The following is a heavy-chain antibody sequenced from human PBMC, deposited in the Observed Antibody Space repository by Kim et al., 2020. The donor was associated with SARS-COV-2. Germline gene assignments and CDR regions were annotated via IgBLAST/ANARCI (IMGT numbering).Heavy chain of an antibody. CDR1: GFTFSSYA. J-gene: IGHJ5*02. CDR3: ATTLTGYYTRWGWFDP. D-gene: IGHD3-9*01. V-gene: IGHV3-23*01. CDR2: ISGSGGST. Sequence: GGSLRLSCAASGFTFSSYAMSWVRQAPGKGLEWVSAISGSGGSTYYADSVKGRFTISRDNSKNTLYLQMNSLRAEDTAVYYCATTLTGYYTRWGWFDPWGQGTLVTVSS.